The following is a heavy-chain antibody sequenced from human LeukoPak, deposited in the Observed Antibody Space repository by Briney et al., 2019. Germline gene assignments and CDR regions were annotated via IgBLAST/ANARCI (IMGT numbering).Heavy chain of an antibody. CDR1: GFTSDDYA. CDR3: ARGHRQWLVLGFDP. J-gene: IGHJ5*02. D-gene: IGHD6-19*01. V-gene: IGHV3-9*02. Sequence: GRSLRLSCAISGFTSDDYAMHWVRQAPGKGLEWVSGISWNSGSIVYADSVKGRFTISRDNAKNSLYLQMNSLRAEDTAVYYCARGHRQWLVLGFDPWGQGTLVTVSS. CDR2: ISWNSGSI.